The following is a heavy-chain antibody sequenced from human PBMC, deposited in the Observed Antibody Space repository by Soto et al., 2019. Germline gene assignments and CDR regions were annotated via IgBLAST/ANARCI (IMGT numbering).Heavy chain of an antibody. J-gene: IGHJ5*02. Sequence: SETLSLICAVSGGSISSSNWWSWVSQPPGKGLEGIGEIYHSGSTNQNPSLKSRVTISVDKSKNQFSLKLSSVTAADTAVYYCARDVSYIVGATGGWFDPWGQGTLVTVSS. D-gene: IGHD1-26*01. V-gene: IGHV4-4*02. CDR1: GGSISSSNW. CDR2: IYHSGST. CDR3: ARDVSYIVGATGGWFDP.